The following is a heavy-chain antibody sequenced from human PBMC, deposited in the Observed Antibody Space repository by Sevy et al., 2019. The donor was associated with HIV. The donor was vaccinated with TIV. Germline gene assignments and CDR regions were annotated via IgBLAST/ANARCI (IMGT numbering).Heavy chain of an antibody. CDR3: ARVVEALPGYYYGMDV. CDR2: LGGSVDMT. V-gene: IGHV3-23*01. J-gene: IGHJ6*02. Sequence: GGSLRLSCVASGFTFSRYAMSWVRQAPGKGLKWVSALGGSVDMTYYADFVKGRFTISRDNSKNTLYLQMNSLRAEDTAVCYCARVVEALPGYYYGMDVWGQGTTVTVSS. CDR1: GFTFSRYA. D-gene: IGHD1-26*01.